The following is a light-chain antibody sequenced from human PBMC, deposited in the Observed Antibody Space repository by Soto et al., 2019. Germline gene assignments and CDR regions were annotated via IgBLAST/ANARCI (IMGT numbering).Light chain of an antibody. CDR3: CSYAGSSTVV. J-gene: IGLJ1*01. CDR2: EGS. Sequence: QSALTQPASVSGSPGQSITISCTGTSSDVGSYNLVSWYQQHPGEAPKLMIYEGSKRPSGISNRFSASKSGNTASLTISGLQAEDEADYYCCSYAGSSTVVFGTGTKVTVL. V-gene: IGLV2-23*01. CDR1: SSDVGSYNL.